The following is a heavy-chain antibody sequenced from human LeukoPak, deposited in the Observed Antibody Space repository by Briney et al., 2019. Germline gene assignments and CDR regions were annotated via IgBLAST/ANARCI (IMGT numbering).Heavy chain of an antibody. CDR1: GYTLTELS. CDR3: ATDGGSGYYYDSSGDYGTDV. V-gene: IGHV1-24*01. Sequence: ASVKVSCKVSGYTLTELSMHWVRQAPGKGLEWMGGFDPEDGETIYAQKFQGRVTMTEDTSTDTAYMELSSLRSEDTAVYYCATDGGSGYYYDSSGDYGTDVWGQGTTVTVSS. D-gene: IGHD3-22*01. J-gene: IGHJ6*02. CDR2: FDPEDGET.